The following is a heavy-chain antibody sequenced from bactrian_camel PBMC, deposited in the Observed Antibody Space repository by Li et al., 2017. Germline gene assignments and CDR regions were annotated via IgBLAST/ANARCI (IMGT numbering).Heavy chain of an antibody. J-gene: IGHJ4*01. CDR2: IYTKYGPP. V-gene: IGHV3-2*01. CDR3: AAPDPPRDCSGGYCVISFCLPGNY. CDR1: GDTDSADC. D-gene: IGHD2*01. Sequence: ESGGGSVQAGGSLRLSCQASGDTDSADCLAWLRQAPGKEREPVAFIYTKYGPPHYADPVKGRFTISKDNAKNTLYPQMNSLKPEDTAMYYCAAPDPPRDCSGGYCVISFCLPGNYWGQGTQVTVS.